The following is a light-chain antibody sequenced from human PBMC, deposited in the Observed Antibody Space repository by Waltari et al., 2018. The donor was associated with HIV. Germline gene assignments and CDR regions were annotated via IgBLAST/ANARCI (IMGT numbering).Light chain of an antibody. CDR2: GVY. J-gene: IGKJ4*01. CDR3: QQYDNLPYT. CDR1: QDINNF. Sequence: DIQMTQSPSSLSASVGDRVTITCRASQDINNFLTWYQQRPGKAPKLLIYGVYVLEAGVASRFSGSGSGTEYTLTITSLQPEDFATYYCQQYDNLPYTFGRGAKVEI. V-gene: IGKV1-33*01.